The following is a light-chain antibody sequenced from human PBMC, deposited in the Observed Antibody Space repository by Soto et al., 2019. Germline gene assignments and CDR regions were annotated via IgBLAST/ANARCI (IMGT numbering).Light chain of an antibody. V-gene: IGKV2-30*01. CDR3: MQATHWPYT. J-gene: IGKJ2*01. CDR2: KVY. Sequence: AVMTQSPLSLPVTLGQSASIACESSQSLMYRDGNTYLNWCHQRPGQSPRRLIYKVYNRDSGVLHSFSGSGSGTDFTLEISGVEAEDVGVYYCMQATHWPYTCGQGTRLEIK. CDR1: QSLMYRDGNTY.